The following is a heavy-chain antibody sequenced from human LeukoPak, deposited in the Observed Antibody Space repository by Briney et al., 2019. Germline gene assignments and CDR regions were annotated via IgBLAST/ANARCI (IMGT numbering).Heavy chain of an antibody. V-gene: IGHV4-4*07. J-gene: IGHJ4*02. D-gene: IGHD3-16*01. Sequence: SETLSLTCTVSGGSISRDYWSWIRQPPGKGLEWIGRMYTNGESDYNPSLKSRVAMSVDTSKSQFSLKLNYMTAADTALYYCARGYYGGAVDSWGQGILVIVSS. CDR3: ARGYYGGAVDS. CDR1: GGSISRDY. CDR2: MYTNGES.